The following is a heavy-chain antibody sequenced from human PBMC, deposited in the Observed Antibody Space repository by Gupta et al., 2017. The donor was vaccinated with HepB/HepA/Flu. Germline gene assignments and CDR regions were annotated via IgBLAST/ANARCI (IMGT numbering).Heavy chain of an antibody. Sequence: GYADSVKGRFTISRDNAKSSLFLQMNSLRPEDTALYYCAKRRSGTYPYDGFDIWGQGTRVTVSS. D-gene: IGHD3-10*01. CDR3: AKRRSGTYPYDGFDI. J-gene: IGHJ3*02. V-gene: IGHV3-9*01.